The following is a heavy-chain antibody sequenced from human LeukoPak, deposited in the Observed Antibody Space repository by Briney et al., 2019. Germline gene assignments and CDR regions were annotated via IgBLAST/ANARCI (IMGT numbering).Heavy chain of an antibody. CDR3: VRHGDSSRGWYFDY. CDR1: GGSISSYY. V-gene: IGHV4-59*08. Sequence: PSETLSLTCTVSGGSISSYYWSWIRQPPGKGLEWIGYMYNSGITNYNPSLRSRVTISVDTSKNQFSLRLRSVTAADTAVYYCVRHGDSSRGWYFDYWGQGTLVTVSS. D-gene: IGHD6-19*01. J-gene: IGHJ4*02. CDR2: MYNSGIT.